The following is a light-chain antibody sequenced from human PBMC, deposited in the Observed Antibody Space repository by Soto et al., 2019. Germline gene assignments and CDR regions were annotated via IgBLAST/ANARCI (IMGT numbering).Light chain of an antibody. CDR2: EVT. CDR3: SSYAGSKNYV. Sequence: QSALTQPPSASGSPGQSVTISCTGTSSDVGGYNYVSWCQQHPGKAPKLMIYEVTKRHSGVPDRFSGSKSGNTASLTVSGLQADDEADYYCSSYAGSKNYVFGTGTKLTVL. J-gene: IGLJ1*01. V-gene: IGLV2-8*01. CDR1: SSDVGGYNY.